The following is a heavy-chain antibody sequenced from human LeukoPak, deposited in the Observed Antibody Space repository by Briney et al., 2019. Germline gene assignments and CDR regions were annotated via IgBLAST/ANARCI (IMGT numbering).Heavy chain of an antibody. CDR1: GFTVSSNY. V-gene: IGHV3-53*01. D-gene: IGHD6-13*01. J-gene: IGHJ6*02. CDR2: IYSGGST. CDR3: ARRGAATFHSIDV. Sequence: GGSLRLSCAASGFTVSSNYMSWVRQAPGKGLEWVSSIYSGGSTYYADSVKGRFISSRDSSKDMVYLQMNSLRVEDTAVYYCARRGAATFHSIDVWGQGTTVTVSS.